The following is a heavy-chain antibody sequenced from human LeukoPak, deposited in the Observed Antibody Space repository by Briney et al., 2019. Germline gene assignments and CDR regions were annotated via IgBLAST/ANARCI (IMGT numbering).Heavy chain of an antibody. CDR1: GYTFTGYY. CDR2: IIPILGIA. D-gene: IGHD1-26*01. CDR3: ASISDSGAFDI. V-gene: IGHV1-69*02. J-gene: IGHJ3*02. Sequence: GASVKVSCKASGYTFTGYYMHWVRQAPGQGLEWMGRIIPILGIANYAQKFQGRVTITADKSTSTAYMELSSLRSEDTAVYYCASISDSGAFDIWGQGTMVTVSS.